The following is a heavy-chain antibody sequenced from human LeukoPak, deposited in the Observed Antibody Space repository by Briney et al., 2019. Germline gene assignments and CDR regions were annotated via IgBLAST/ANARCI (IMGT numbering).Heavy chain of an antibody. J-gene: IGHJ5*02. CDR2: IYYSGST. CDR3: ARHLDHTAP. CDR1: RGSISSSSYY. V-gene: IGHV4-39*01. D-gene: IGHD3/OR15-3a*01. Sequence: SETLSLTCTVSRGSISSSSYYWGWIRQPPGKGLEWIGSIYYSGSTYYNPSLKSRVTISVDTSKNQFSLKLSSVTAADTAVYCCARHLDHTAPWGQGTLVTVSS.